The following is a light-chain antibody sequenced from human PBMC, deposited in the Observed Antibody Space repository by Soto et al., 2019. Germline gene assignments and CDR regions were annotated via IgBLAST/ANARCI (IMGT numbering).Light chain of an antibody. CDR3: RSYANSGTI. V-gene: IGLV2-14*01. CDR2: DVS. J-gene: IGLJ1*01. CDR1: SSDVGGYNY. Sequence: QSVLTQPASVSGSPGLSITISCAGTSSDVGGYNYVSWYQQFPGKAPKLMIYDVSHRPLGVSNRFSGSKSGNTASLTISGLQPEDEADYYCRSYANSGTIFGTGTKVTVL.